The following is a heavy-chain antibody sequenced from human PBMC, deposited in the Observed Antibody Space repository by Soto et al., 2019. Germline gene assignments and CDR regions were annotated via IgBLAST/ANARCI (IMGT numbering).Heavy chain of an antibody. D-gene: IGHD3-3*01. J-gene: IGHJ4*02. V-gene: IGHV1-69*06. Sequence: QVQLVQSGAEVKKPGSSVKVSCKASGGTFSSYAISWVRQAPGQGLEWMGGIIPIFGTANYAQKFQGRVTMARDTSISTAYMELSRLRSDDTAVYYCARLRFLEWNNYFDYWGQGTLVTVSS. CDR1: GGTFSSYA. CDR2: IIPIFGTA. CDR3: ARLRFLEWNNYFDY.